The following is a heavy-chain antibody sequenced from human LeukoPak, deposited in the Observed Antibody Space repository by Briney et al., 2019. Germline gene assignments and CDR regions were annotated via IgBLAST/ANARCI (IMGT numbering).Heavy chain of an antibody. CDR2: MSVNGVNK. V-gene: IGHV3-30*03. J-gene: IGHJ3*02. CDR1: GFTFSSYG. D-gene: IGHD2-15*01. CDR3: VRESCSGGSCTYDPFDI. Sequence: PGGSLRLSCAASGFTFSSYGMHWVRQAPGKGLEWVAVMSVNGVNKYYADSVRGRFTVSRGISKNTQFLQMNSLRFEDTAVYFCVRESCSGGSCTYDPFDIWGHGTMVTVST.